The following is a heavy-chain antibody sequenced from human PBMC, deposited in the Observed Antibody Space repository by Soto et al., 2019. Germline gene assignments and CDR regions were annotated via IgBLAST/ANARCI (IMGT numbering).Heavy chain of an antibody. CDR1: GFTSGKYA. CDR3: AKDEVAANGRADAFDI. CDR2: IGGGGEYT. J-gene: IGHJ3*02. V-gene: IGHV3-23*01. Sequence: EVQLLESGGGLVQPGGSLTLTCIVSGFTSGKYAMSWVRQAPGKGLEWVSEIGGGGEYTNYADSVRGRFTMSRDNSKNTLYLHMSSLRVEDTAVYYCAKDEVAANGRADAFDIWGHGTVVTVSS. D-gene: IGHD2-15*01.